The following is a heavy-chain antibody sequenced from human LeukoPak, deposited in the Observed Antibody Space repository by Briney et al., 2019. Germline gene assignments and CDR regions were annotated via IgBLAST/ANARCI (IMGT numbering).Heavy chain of an antibody. Sequence: ASVKVSCKASGYTFTSYGISRVRQAPGQGLEWMGWISAYNGNTNYAQKLQGRVTMTTDTSTSTAYMELRSLRSDDTAVYYCARLYTVYCSSTSCPPDYWGQGTLVTVSS. D-gene: IGHD2-2*01. CDR1: GYTFTSYG. J-gene: IGHJ4*02. V-gene: IGHV1-18*01. CDR2: ISAYNGNT. CDR3: ARLYTVYCSSTSCPPDY.